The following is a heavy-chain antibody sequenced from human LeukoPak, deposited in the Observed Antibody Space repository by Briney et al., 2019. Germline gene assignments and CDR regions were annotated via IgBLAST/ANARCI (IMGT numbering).Heavy chain of an antibody. CDR3: ARVGSGSYHFDY. CDR2: IKTDGSST. D-gene: IGHD1-26*01. J-gene: IGHJ4*02. Sequence: GGSLRLSCAASGFTFSSYWMHWVRQAPGKGLVWVSCIKTDGSSTSYADSVKGRFTISRDNAKNTLYLQMNSLRAEDTAVYYCARVGSGSYHFDYWGQGTLVTVSS. CDR1: GFTFSSYW. V-gene: IGHV3-74*01.